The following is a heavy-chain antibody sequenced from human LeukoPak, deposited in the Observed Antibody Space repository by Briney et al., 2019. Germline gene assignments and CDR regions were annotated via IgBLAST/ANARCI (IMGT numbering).Heavy chain of an antibody. J-gene: IGHJ5*02. Sequence: SETLSLTCTVSGGSMGPYLWTWIRQPPGKGLEWIGYIYNNEKSEYNPSLKSRLTLSLDTSKNQFSLKLSSVTAADTAVYYCARGKTGSCYDPWGQGTLVTVSS. CDR1: GGSMGPYL. D-gene: IGHD2-2*01. V-gene: IGHV4-59*12. CDR3: ARGKTGSCYDP. CDR2: IYNNEKS.